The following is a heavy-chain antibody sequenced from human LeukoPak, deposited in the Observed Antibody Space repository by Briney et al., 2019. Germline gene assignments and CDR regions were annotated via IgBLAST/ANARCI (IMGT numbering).Heavy chain of an antibody. Sequence: ASVKVSCKASGYTFTGYYMHWVRQAPGQGLEWMGWINPNNGGTNYAQTFQGRVTMTRGTSISTAYMELSRLTSDDTAVYYCARGSSSWYVGPPLDSWGQGTLVTVSS. CDR3: ARGSSSWYVGPPLDS. CDR2: INPNNGGT. J-gene: IGHJ4*02. CDR1: GYTFTGYY. V-gene: IGHV1-2*02. D-gene: IGHD6-13*01.